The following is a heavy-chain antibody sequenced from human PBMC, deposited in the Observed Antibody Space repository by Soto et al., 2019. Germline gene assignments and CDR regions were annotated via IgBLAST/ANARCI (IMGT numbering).Heavy chain of an antibody. CDR1: GGSFSGYY. J-gene: IGHJ4*01. V-gene: IGHV4-34*01. CDR2: INHSGRT. Sequence: QVQLQQWGAGLLKPSETLSLTCAVYGGSFSGYYWTWLRQPPGTGLEWIGEINHSGRTNYNPSLKSRVPISVDTSKDLLFLKLSSVTAEDTAVDYWARVKSTGLFDYWGDGTLVTVSS. CDR3: ARVKSTGLFDY. D-gene: IGHD2-8*02.